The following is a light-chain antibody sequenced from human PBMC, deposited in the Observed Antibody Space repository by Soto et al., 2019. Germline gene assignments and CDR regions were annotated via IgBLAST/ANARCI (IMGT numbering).Light chain of an antibody. CDR3: QQYCSSPPYT. CDR1: QSVSSIY. CDR2: GAS. J-gene: IGKJ2*01. V-gene: IGKV3-20*01. Sequence: EIVLTQSPGTLSLAQGERATLSCRASQSVSSIYLAWYQQKPGQAPRLLIYGASSRATGIPDRFSGSGSGTDFTLTISRLEPEDFAVYYCQQYCSSPPYTFGQGTKLEIK.